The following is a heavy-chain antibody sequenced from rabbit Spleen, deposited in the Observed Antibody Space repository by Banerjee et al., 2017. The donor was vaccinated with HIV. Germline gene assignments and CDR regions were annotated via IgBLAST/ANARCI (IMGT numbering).Heavy chain of an antibody. CDR2: IDPVFGIT. CDR3: VRGASSSGYYSL. Sequence: QEQLVESGGGLVKPEGSLKLSCTASGFSFSNKAVMCWVRQAPGKGLEWIGYIDPVFGITYYANWVNGRFSISSHNAQNTLYLQLNSLTAADTATYFCVRGASSSGYYSLWGPGTLVTVS. V-gene: IGHV1S47*01. J-gene: IGHJ4*01. CDR1: GFSFSNKA. D-gene: IGHD1-1*01.